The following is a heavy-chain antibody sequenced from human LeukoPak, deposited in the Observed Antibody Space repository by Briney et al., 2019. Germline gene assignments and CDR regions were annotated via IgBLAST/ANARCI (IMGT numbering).Heavy chain of an antibody. V-gene: IGHV1-69*13. CDR3: ARASSGSSLSNDY. D-gene: IGHD6-13*01. CDR1: GYTFTTFY. J-gene: IGHJ4*02. CDR2: IIPIFGTA. Sequence: SVKVSCKASGYTFTTFYMYWVRQAPGQGLEWMGGIIPIFGTANYAQKFQGRVTITADESTSTAYMELSSLRSEDTAVYYCARASSGSSLSNDYWGQGTLVTVSS.